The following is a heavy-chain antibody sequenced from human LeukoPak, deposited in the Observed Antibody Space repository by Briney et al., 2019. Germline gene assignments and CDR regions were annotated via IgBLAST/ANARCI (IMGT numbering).Heavy chain of an antibody. J-gene: IGHJ6*02. CDR2: MNPNSGNT. V-gene: IGHV1-8*01. CDR3: ARGPTLVRGVIMPDSVGGMDV. D-gene: IGHD3-10*01. CDR1: GFTFTSYD. Sequence: ASVKVSCKASGFTFTSYDINWVRQAPGQGLEWMGWMNPNSGNTRYAQKVQGRITMTRDTPISTAYMELSSLRSEDTAVYYCARGPTLVRGVIMPDSVGGMDVWGQGTTVTVSS.